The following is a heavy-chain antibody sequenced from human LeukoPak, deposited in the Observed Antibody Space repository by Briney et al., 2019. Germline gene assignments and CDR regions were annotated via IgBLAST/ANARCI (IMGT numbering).Heavy chain of an antibody. CDR3: ARDLASTGYSYGRNWFDP. J-gene: IGHJ5*02. CDR2: IYHSGST. V-gene: IGHV4-38-2*02. D-gene: IGHD5-18*01. Sequence: SETLSLTCTVSGYSISSGYYWAWIRQPPGKGLEWIGSIYHSGSTYYNPSLKSRVTISVDTSKNQFSLKLSSVTAADTAVYYCARDLASTGYSYGRNWFDPWGQGTLVTVSS. CDR1: GYSISSGYY.